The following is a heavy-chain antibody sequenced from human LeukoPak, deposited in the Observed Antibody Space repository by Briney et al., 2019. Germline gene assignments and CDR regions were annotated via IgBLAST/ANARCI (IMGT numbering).Heavy chain of an antibody. CDR3: ARGTRGVDAFDI. J-gene: IGHJ3*02. Sequence: GGSLRLSCAASGFTFSSYGMHWVRQAPGKGLEWVAVISYDGSNKYYADSVKGRFTISRDNSKNTLYLQMNSLRAEDKALYYCARGTRGVDAFDIWGQGTMVTVSS. D-gene: IGHD1-1*01. CDR2: ISYDGSNK. CDR1: GFTFSSYG. V-gene: IGHV3-30*03.